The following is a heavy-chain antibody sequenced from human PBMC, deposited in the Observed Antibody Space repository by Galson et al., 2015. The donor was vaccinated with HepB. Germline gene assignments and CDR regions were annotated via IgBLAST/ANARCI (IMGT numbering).Heavy chain of an antibody. D-gene: IGHD3-16*01. CDR3: TRGHEGDGWWFDP. CDR1: GLTLSNFW. Sequence: SLRLSCAASGLTLSNFWMRWVRQAPGKGLEWVANINRDGSHELYVDSVRGRFTISRDNSRNSLYLHMNILRVEDTAVYYCTRGHEGDGWWFDPWGQGTLVTVSS. J-gene: IGHJ5*02. CDR2: INRDGSHE. V-gene: IGHV3-7*01.